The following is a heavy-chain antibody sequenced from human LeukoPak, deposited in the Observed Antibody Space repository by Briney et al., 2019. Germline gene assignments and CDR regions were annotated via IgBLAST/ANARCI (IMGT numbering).Heavy chain of an antibody. CDR1: GFTFSSYG. D-gene: IGHD3-9*01. J-gene: IGHJ4*02. CDR2: IKQDGSGK. CDR3: ARGFDTYYDILTGEFDY. Sequence: PGGSLRLSCAASGFTFSSYGMSSVRQAPGKGLEWVANIKQDGSGKYYVDSVKGRFTISRDNAKNSLYLQMNSLRAEDTAVYYCARGFDTYYDILTGEFDYWGQGTLVTVSS. V-gene: IGHV3-7*01.